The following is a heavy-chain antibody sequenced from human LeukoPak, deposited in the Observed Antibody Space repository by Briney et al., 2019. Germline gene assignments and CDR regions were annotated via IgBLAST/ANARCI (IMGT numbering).Heavy chain of an antibody. D-gene: IGHD3-22*01. CDR2: IKQDGSEK. CDR1: GFTFSSYW. CDR3: ARVPYYLDSSGSYYYYMDV. J-gene: IGHJ6*03. Sequence: GGSLRLSCAASGFTFSSYWMSWVRQAPGKGLEWVANIKQDGSEKYYVDSVKGRFTISRDNAKNSLYLQMNSLRAEDTAVYYCARVPYYLDSSGSYYYYMDVWGKGTTVTVSS. V-gene: IGHV3-7*01.